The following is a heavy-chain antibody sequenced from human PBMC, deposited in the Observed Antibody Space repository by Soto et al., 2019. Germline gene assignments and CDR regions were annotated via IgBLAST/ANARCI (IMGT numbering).Heavy chain of an antibody. Sequence: GGSLRLSCAASGFTFSNAWMSWVRQAPGKGLEWVGRIKSKTDGGTTDYAAPVKGRFTISRDDSKNTLYLQMNSLKTEDTAVYYCTTDSPIRGALRFYYWGQGTLVTVSS. D-gene: IGHD1-26*01. CDR3: TTDSPIRGALRFYY. CDR2: IKSKTDGGTT. J-gene: IGHJ4*02. V-gene: IGHV3-15*01. CDR1: GFTFSNAW.